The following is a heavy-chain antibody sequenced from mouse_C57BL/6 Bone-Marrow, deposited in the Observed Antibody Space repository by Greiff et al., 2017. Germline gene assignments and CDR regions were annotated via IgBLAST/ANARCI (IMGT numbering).Heavy chain of an antibody. CDR3: TRPFLLHAWFAY. Sequence: QVQLQQSGAELVRPGASVTLSCKASGYTFTDYEMHWVKQTPVHGLEWIGAIDPETGGTAYNQKFKGKAILTADKSSSTAYMELRSLTSEDSAVYYCTRPFLLHAWFAYWGQGTLVTVSA. D-gene: IGHD2-10*01. CDR2: IDPETGGT. CDR1: GYTFTDYE. V-gene: IGHV1-15*01. J-gene: IGHJ3*01.